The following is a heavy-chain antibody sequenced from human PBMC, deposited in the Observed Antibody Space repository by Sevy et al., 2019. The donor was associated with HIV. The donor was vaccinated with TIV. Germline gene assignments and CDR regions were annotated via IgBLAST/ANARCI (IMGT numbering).Heavy chain of an antibody. CDR3: AKGLRIMDAFDI. CDR1: GFTFDDYT. J-gene: IGHJ3*02. Sequence: GGSLRLSCAASGFTFDDYTMHWDRQAPGKGLEWVSLISWDGGSTYYAHSVKGRFTISRDNSKNSLYLQMNSLRTEDTALYYCAKGLRIMDAFDIWGQGTMVTVSS. CDR2: ISWDGGST. V-gene: IGHV3-43*01. D-gene: IGHD3-16*01.